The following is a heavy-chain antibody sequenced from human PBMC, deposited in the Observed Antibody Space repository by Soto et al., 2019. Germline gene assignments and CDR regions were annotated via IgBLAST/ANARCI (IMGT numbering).Heavy chain of an antibody. Sequence: PLETLSLTCAVSGGSIRSSNWWSWVRQPPGKGLEWIGEIYHSGSTNYNPSLKSRVTISVDKSKNQFSLKLSSVTAADTAVYYCERYPGYRIAARSGFDYWGQGTLVT. D-gene: IGHD6-6*01. CDR2: IYHSGST. CDR1: GGSIRSSNW. V-gene: IGHV4-4*02. J-gene: IGHJ4*02. CDR3: ERYPGYRIAARSGFDY.